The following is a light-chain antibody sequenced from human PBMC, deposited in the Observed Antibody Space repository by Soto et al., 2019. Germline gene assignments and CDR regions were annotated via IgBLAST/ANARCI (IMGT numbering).Light chain of an antibody. J-gene: IGKJ1*01. V-gene: IGKV1-39*01. CDR3: QQSYTTPWT. Sequence: DIQMTQSPSSLSASVGDRVSIACRASQSISNFVSWYQQKPLKAPKLLIYAASILQSGVPSRFSGSGSGTDFTLTISSLQPEDFATYYCQQSYTTPWTFGQGTKVEVK. CDR2: AAS. CDR1: QSISNF.